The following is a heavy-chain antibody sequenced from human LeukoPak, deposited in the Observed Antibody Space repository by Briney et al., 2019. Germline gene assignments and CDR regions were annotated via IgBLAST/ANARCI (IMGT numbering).Heavy chain of an antibody. CDR3: ARLRSSNWFDP. CDR2: IYYSGST. V-gene: IGHV4-61*01. Sequence: SETLSLTCTVSGGSISSGSYYWNWIRQPPGKGLEWIGYIYYSGSTNYNPSLKSRVTISVDTSKNQFSLKLSSVTAADTAVYYCARLRSSNWFDPWGQGTLVTVSS. CDR1: GGSISSGSYY. J-gene: IGHJ5*02. D-gene: IGHD3-16*02.